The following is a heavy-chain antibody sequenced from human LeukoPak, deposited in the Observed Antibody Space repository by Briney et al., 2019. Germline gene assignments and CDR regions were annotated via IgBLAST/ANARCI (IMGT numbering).Heavy chain of an antibody. V-gene: IGHV4-59*11. D-gene: IGHD1-7*01. Sequence: SETLSLTCTVSGDSISSHYWSWIRQPPGKGLEWIGYIYYSGSTNYNPSLKSRVTISVDTSKNQFSLKLSSVTAADTAVYYCARGENWNYYYFDYWGQGTLVTVSS. J-gene: IGHJ4*02. CDR2: IYYSGST. CDR3: ARGENWNYYYFDY. CDR1: GDSISSHY.